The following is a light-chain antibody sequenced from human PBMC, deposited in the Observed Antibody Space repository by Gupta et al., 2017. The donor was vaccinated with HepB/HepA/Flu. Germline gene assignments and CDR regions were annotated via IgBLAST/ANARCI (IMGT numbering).Light chain of an antibody. V-gene: IGKV1-39*01. Sequence: DIQISQSPSSLSASVGDRVTLTCGPSQSISIYLNWYQHKVGKAPKLLMFGVSDLQSGVPSRFSGSRSGTDFTLTISRLEPEDFAMYYCQQNDLSPTTFGQGTKVEV. J-gene: IGKJ1*01. CDR1: QSISIY. CDR3: QQNDLSPTT. CDR2: GVS.